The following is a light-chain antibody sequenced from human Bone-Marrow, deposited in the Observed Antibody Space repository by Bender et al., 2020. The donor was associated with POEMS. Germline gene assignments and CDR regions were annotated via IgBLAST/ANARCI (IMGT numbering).Light chain of an antibody. V-gene: IGLV3-21*02. Sequence: SFVLTQPPSMSVAPGQTASITCGGSNIGSKIVHWYQQKAGQAPVVVVYDDRDRPSGIPERFSGSKDGNTATLTISRVEAGDEADYYCQVWDSSGDPVVFGGGTKVTVL. CDR3: QVWDSSGDPVV. CDR1: NIGSKI. J-gene: IGLJ2*01. CDR2: DDR.